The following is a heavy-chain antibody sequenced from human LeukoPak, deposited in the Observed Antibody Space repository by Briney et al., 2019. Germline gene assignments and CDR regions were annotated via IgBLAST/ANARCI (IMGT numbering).Heavy chain of an antibody. V-gene: IGHV4-34*01. CDR1: GGSFSGYY. J-gene: IGHJ6*02. Sequence: SETLSLTCAVYGGSFSGYYWSWIRQPPGKGLEWIGEINHSGSTNYNPSLKSRVTISVDTSKNQFSLKLSSVTAADTAVYYCARSVVAPAGKGIYYYGMDVWGQGTTVTVSS. D-gene: IGHD2-2*01. CDR3: ARSVVAPAGKGIYYYGMDV. CDR2: INHSGST.